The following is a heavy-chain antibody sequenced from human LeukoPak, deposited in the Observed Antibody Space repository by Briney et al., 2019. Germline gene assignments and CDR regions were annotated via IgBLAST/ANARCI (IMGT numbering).Heavy chain of an antibody. CDR1: GYTFTSHD. CDR2: VNPNSGNT. D-gene: IGHD1-26*01. CDR3: AREPIVGATRYWFDP. J-gene: IGHJ5*02. V-gene: IGHV1-8*01. Sequence: GASVKVSCKASGYTFTSHDINWVRQATGQGLEWMGWVNPNSGNTAYAQKFQGRVTMTRNTSISTAYMELSNLRSEDTAVYYCAREPIVGATRYWFDPWGQGTLVTVSS.